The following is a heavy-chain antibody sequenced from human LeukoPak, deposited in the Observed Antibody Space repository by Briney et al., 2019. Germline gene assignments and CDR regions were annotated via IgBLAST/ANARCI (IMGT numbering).Heavy chain of an antibody. CDR1: GGSISSGSYY. V-gene: IGHV4-61*02. Sequence: SETLSLTCTVSGGSISSGSYYWSWIRQPAGKGLECIGRIYTSGSTNYNPSLKSRVTISVDTSKNQFSLKLSSVTAADTAVYYCARGADTSSTSPFDPWGQGTLVTVSS. CDR3: ARGADTSSTSPFDP. J-gene: IGHJ5*02. CDR2: IYTSGST. D-gene: IGHD2-2*01.